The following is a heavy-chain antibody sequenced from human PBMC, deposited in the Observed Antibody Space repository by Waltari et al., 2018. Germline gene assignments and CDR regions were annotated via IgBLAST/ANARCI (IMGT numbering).Heavy chain of an antibody. CDR2: ISGSGGST. J-gene: IGHJ5*02. CDR1: GFTFSASA. V-gene: IGHV3-23*01. Sequence: EVQLLESGGGLVQPGGSLRLSCAASGFTFSASAMRWVRQAPGKGLEWVSAISGSGGSTYYADTVKGRFTISRDNSKNTLYLQMNSLRAEDTAVYYCAKDNNNWFDPWGQGTLVTVSS. CDR3: AKDNNNWFDP.